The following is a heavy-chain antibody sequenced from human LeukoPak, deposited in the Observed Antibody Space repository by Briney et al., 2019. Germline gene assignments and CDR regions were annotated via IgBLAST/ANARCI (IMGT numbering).Heavy chain of an antibody. J-gene: IGHJ4*02. CDR1: GYTFTGYY. CDR2: INPNSSGT. CDR3: ARIVAETYYDFWSGYSIFDY. Sequence: ASVKVSCKASGYTFTGYYMHWVRQAPGQGLEWMGWINPNSSGTNYAQKFQGRVTMTRGTSISTAYMELSRLRSDDTAVYYCARIVAETYYDFWSGYSIFDYWGQGTLVTVSS. D-gene: IGHD3-3*01. V-gene: IGHV1-2*02.